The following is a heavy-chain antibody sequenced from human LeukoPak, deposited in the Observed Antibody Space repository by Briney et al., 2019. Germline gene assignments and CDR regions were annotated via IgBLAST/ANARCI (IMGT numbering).Heavy chain of an antibody. Sequence: PSETLSLTCTVSGGSISSYYWTWIRQPPGKGLEWIGYIYYSGTTNYNPSLKSRVTISVDTSKNQFSLKLSSVTAADTALYYCARGGDSGSYLHFFDYWGQGSLVTVSS. CDR3: ARGGDSGSYLHFFDY. CDR1: GGSISSYY. D-gene: IGHD1-26*01. V-gene: IGHV4-59*01. J-gene: IGHJ4*02. CDR2: IYYSGTT.